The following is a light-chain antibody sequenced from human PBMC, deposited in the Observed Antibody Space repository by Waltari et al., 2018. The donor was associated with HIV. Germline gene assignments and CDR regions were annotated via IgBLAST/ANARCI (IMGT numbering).Light chain of an antibody. J-gene: IGLJ3*02. Sequence: SYGVSQPPSVSVSPGQTASITCSGDNLGDQYTSWYQQRQRQPPVLVIYQNNKRPAGIPDRFSASNSGNTATLTIRGSQAMDEADYYCQAWDNSAAWVFGGGTKLTVL. V-gene: IGLV3-1*01. CDR3: QAWDNSAAWV. CDR2: QNN. CDR1: NLGDQY.